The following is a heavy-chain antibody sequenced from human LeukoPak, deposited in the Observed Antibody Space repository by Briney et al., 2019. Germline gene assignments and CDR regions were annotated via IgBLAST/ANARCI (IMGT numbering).Heavy chain of an antibody. CDR3: AKAVVGATTGGGDAFDI. CDR1: GFTFSSYA. Sequence: TGESLRLSCAASGFTFSSYAMSWVRQAPGKGLEWVSAISGSGGSTYYADSVKGRFTISRDNSKNTLYLQMNSLRAEDTAVYYCAKAVVGATTGGGDAFDIWGQGTMVTVSS. CDR2: ISGSGGST. V-gene: IGHV3-23*01. D-gene: IGHD1-26*01. J-gene: IGHJ3*02.